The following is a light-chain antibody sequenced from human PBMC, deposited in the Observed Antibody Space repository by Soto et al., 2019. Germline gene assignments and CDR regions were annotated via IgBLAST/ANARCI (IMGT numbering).Light chain of an antibody. Sequence: SYVLTRPPSVSVAPGKTASISCGGNDIGSKGVHWYQQKPGQAPVLVIYSDTDLPPVITERFSGSNSANLATLTISRVEAGDEADYYCQVWDSGSAHVVFGGGTKLTVL. CDR3: QVWDSGSAHVV. V-gene: IGLV3-21*01. CDR2: SDT. J-gene: IGLJ2*01. CDR1: DIGSKG.